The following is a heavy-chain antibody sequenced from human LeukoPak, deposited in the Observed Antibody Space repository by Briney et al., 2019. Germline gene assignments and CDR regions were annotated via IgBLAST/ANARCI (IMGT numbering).Heavy chain of an antibody. CDR3: ARVTYYYDSSGYYENLNQFDY. Sequence: PGGSLRLSCAASGFTFSDYYMSWIRQAPGKGLEWVSYISSSGSTIYYADSVKGRFSISRDHAKNSLYLQMNSLRAEDTAVYYCARVTYYYDSSGYYENLNQFDYGGRGTLVTVSS. D-gene: IGHD3-22*01. CDR2: ISSSGSTI. V-gene: IGHV3-11*01. J-gene: IGHJ4*02. CDR1: GFTFSDYY.